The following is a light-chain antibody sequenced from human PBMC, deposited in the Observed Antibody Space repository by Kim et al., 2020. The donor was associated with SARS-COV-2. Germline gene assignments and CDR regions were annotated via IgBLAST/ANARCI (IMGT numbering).Light chain of an antibody. V-gene: IGLV4-60*03. J-gene: IGLJ3*02. CDR3: QTWDSNTRV. CDR1: SGHSSYI. Sequence: SSVKLTCTLSSGHSSYIIAWHQQQPGKAPRYLMKLEGSGTYYKGSGVPDRFSGSSSAADRYLTISNLQSEDEADYYCQTWDSNTRVFGGGTQLTVL. CDR2: LEGSGTY.